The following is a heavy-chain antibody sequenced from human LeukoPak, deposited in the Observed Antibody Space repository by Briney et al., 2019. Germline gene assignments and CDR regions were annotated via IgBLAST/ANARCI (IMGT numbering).Heavy chain of an antibody. CDR2: TSGSGVNS. CDR3: AKEYSGYDFDY. V-gene: IGHV3-23*01. D-gene: IGHD5-12*01. CDR1: GFTLRSCD. J-gene: IGHJ4*02. Sequence: SGGSLRLSCAASGFTLRSCDMSWVRQAPGKGLEWVAATSGSGVNSYYADSVRGRFTISRDNSQNTLYLQMDSLRAEDTALYYCAKEYSGYDFDYWGQGTLVTVSS.